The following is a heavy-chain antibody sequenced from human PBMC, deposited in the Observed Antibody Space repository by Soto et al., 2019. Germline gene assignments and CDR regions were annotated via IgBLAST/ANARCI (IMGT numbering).Heavy chain of an antibody. J-gene: IGHJ4*02. CDR3: ARDRKVAASYYFDY. D-gene: IGHD2-15*01. Sequence: SETLSLTCTVSGGSISSYYWSWIRQPAGKGLEWIGRIYTSGSTNYNPSLKSRVTMSVDTSKNQFPLKLSSVTAADTAVYYCARDRKVAASYYFDYWGQGTLVTVSS. CDR2: IYTSGST. CDR1: GGSISSYY. V-gene: IGHV4-4*07.